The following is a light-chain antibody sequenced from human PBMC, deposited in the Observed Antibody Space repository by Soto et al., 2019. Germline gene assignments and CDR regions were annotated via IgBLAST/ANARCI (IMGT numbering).Light chain of an antibody. CDR3: QQYVSVPLT. Sequence: EIVLTQSPGTLSLSPGERATLSCRASQSVSSSYLAWYQQKPGQAPRLLIYGASSRATGIPDRFSGSGSGADFTLTISRLEAEDLAVYYCQQYVSVPLTFGGGTKVDNK. V-gene: IGKV3-20*01. J-gene: IGKJ4*01. CDR1: QSVSSSY. CDR2: GAS.